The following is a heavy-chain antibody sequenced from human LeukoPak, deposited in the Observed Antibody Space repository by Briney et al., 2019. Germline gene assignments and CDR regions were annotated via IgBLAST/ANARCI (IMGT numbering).Heavy chain of an antibody. V-gene: IGHV4-59*01. Sequence: SETLSLTCTVSGGSISGYYWSWIRQPPQKGLEWIAYIYYSGSTNYNPSLKSRVTISVDTSKNQFSLNLSSVTAADTAVYYCARGLIAAREYYFDSWGQGTLVTVSS. CDR2: IYYSGST. J-gene: IGHJ4*02. D-gene: IGHD6-6*01. CDR3: ARGLIAAREYYFDS. CDR1: GGSISGYY.